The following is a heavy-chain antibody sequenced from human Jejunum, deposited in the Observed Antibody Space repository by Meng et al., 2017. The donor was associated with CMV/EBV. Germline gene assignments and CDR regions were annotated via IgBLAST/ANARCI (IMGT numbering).Heavy chain of an antibody. J-gene: IGHJ4*02. CDR2: IKQDGGEI. CDR3: TRSLDY. V-gene: IGHV3-7*01. Sequence: LKVSCEASGFIFSNDWMDWVRQARGEGLEWVANIKQDGGEIYYVDSVEGRFTISRDNAKNSLYLQMNSLRPDDTAVYYCTRSLDYWGQGTRVTVSS. CDR1: GFIFSNDW.